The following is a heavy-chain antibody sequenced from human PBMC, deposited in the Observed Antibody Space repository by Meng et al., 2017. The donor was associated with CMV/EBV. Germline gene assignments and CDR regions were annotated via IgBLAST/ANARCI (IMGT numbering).Heavy chain of an antibody. V-gene: IGHV1-69*05. D-gene: IGHD2-15*01. J-gene: IGHJ5*02. Sequence: CKASGGTFSSYAISWVRQAPGQGLEWMGGIIPIFGTANYAQKFQGRVTITTDESTNTAYMELSSLRSEDTAVYYCARDMAILGFDPWGQGTLVTVSS. CDR3: ARDMAILGFDP. CDR2: IIPIFGTA. CDR1: GGTFSSYA.